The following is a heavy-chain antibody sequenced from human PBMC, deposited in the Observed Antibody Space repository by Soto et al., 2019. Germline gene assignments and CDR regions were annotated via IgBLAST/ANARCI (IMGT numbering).Heavy chain of an antibody. Sequence: QVQLVESGGGVVKPGRSLRLSCAASGFTFSNYGMHWVRQAPGKGPEWVTIMSYDGNNKFYADSVKGRFTISRDNSKNTLYLQMDSLRAQDTAVYYCAKDVYCGTPACLRHIVHYCGQGTLVTVSS. CDR3: AKDVYCGTPACLRHIVHY. D-gene: IGHD2-21*01. J-gene: IGHJ4*02. CDR2: MSYDGNNK. CDR1: GFTFSNYG. V-gene: IGHV3-30*18.